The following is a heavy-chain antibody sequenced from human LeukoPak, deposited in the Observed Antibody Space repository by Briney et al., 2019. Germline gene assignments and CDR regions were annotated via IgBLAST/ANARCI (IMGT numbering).Heavy chain of an antibody. CDR3: ARDAAYYYGSGNPEASYYCMDV. CDR1: GYTFTGYY. J-gene: IGHJ6*03. CDR2: INPNSGGT. D-gene: IGHD3-10*01. Sequence: ASVKVSCKASGYTFTGYYMHWVRQAPGQGLEWMGWINPNSGGTNYAQKFQGRVTMTRDTSISTAYMELSRLRSDDTAVYYCARDAAYYYGSGNPEASYYCMDVWGKGTTVTVSS. V-gene: IGHV1-2*02.